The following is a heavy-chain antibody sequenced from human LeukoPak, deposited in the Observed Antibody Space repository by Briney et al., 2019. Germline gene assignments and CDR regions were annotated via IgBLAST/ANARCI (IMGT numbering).Heavy chain of an antibody. CDR1: GFTFSSYA. J-gene: IGHJ4*02. V-gene: IGHV3-23*01. CDR2: VSGSGSST. CDR3: AKGAYCSGGSCVLIG. D-gene: IGHD2-15*01. Sequence: PGGSLRLSCAASGFTFSSYAMSWVRQAPGKGLEWVSAVSGSGSSTYYADSVKGRFTISRDNSKNTLYLQMNSQRAEHTAVYYCAKGAYCSGGSCVLIGWGQGTLVTVSS.